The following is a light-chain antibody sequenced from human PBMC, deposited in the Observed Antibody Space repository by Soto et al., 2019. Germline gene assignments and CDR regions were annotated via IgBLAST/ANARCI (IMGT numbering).Light chain of an antibody. J-gene: IGLJ1*01. Sequence: QSVLTQPPSVSGAPGQRVTISCTGSSSNIGAGYDVHWYQQLPGTAPKLLIDGNSNRPSGVPDRFSGSKSGTSASRAITGRQAEDEADYYCQSYDSSLSGSRVFGTGTKLTVL. CDR2: GNS. V-gene: IGLV1-40*01. CDR3: QSYDSSLSGSRV. CDR1: SSNIGAGYD.